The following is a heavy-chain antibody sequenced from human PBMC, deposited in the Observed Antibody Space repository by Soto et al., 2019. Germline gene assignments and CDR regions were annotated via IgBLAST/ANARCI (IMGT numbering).Heavy chain of an antibody. CDR3: ASGVWFGDDYYYYYGMDV. CDR1: GFTFSSYA. Sequence: GGSLRLSCAASGFTFSSYAMHWVRQAPGKGLEWVAVISYDGSNKYYADSVKGRFTISRDNSKNTLYLQMNSLRAEDTAVYYCASGVWFGDDYYYYYGMDVWGQGTTVTVSS. V-gene: IGHV3-30-3*01. CDR2: ISYDGSNK. J-gene: IGHJ6*02. D-gene: IGHD3-10*01.